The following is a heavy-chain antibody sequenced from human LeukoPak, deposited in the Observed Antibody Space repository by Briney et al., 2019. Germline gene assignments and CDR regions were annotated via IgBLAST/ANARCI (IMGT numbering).Heavy chain of an antibody. CDR1: GYTFTSYG. CDR3: ASLMIVAPVGFDL. CDR2: ISAYNGNT. V-gene: IGHV1-18*01. J-gene: IGHJ2*01. Sequence: RASVKVSCKASGYTFTSYGISWVRQAPGQGLEWMGWISAYNGNTNYAQKPQGRVTMTTDTSTSTAYMELRSLRSDDTAVYYCASLMIVAPVGFDLWGRGTLVTVSS. D-gene: IGHD3-22*01.